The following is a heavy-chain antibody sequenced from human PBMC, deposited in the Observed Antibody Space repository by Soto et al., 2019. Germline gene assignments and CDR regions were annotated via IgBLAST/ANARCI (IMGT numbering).Heavy chain of an antibody. D-gene: IGHD2-2*01. CDR3: ARDCPGSSTTCYGTEGFDS. Sequence: EVQLVESGGGLVQPGGSLRLSCAASGFTFSSYSMNWVRQAPRKGLEWVSYISSSRSTMYYADAVKGRFTITRDNAKNSLYLHMNSLRAEDTAVYYCARDCPGSSTTCYGTEGFDSWGQGTLVTVSS. V-gene: IGHV3-48*01. CDR2: ISSSRSTM. CDR1: GFTFSSYS. J-gene: IGHJ5*01.